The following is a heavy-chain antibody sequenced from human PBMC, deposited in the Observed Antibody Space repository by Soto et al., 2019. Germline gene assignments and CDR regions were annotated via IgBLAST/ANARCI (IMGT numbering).Heavy chain of an antibody. CDR1: GYTFTSYA. J-gene: IGHJ3*02. Sequence: ASVKVSCKASGYTFTSYAMHWVRQAPGQRLEWMGWINAGKGNTKYSQKFQGRVTITRDTSASTAYMELSSLRSEDTAVYYCAHVADRDDYAFDIWGQGTMVTVSS. CDR3: AHVADRDDYAFDI. V-gene: IGHV1-3*01. CDR2: INAGKGNT. D-gene: IGHD3-16*01.